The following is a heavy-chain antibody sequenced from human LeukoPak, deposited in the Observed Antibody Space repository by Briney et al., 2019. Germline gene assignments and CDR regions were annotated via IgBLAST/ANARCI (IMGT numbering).Heavy chain of an antibody. CDR2: VDPEDGET. V-gene: IGHV1-69-2*01. CDR3: ATVGRYYGSGSYSGVDY. CDR1: GYTFTDYY. D-gene: IGHD3-10*01. J-gene: IGHJ4*02. Sequence: ASVKVSCKVSGYTFTDYYMHLVQQAPGKGLEWMGLVDPEDGETIYAEKFQGRVTITADTSTDTAYMELSSLRSEDTAVYYCATVGRYYGSGSYSGVDYWGQGTLVTVSS.